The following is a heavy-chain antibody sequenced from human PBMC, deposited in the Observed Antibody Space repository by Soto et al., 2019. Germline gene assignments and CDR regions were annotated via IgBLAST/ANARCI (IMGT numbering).Heavy chain of an antibody. D-gene: IGHD6-13*01. Sequence: LRLSCAASGFTFTSWWMDWARQTPGKGLEWVANINQDGSEKNYVDSVKGRFTISRDNAKNSVYLQMTSLTAEDTAVYYCAKSQTSGYSRSEGPFDYWGQGTLVTVSS. CDR1: GFTFTSWW. V-gene: IGHV3-7*03. J-gene: IGHJ4*02. CDR2: INQDGSEK. CDR3: AKSQTSGYSRSEGPFDY.